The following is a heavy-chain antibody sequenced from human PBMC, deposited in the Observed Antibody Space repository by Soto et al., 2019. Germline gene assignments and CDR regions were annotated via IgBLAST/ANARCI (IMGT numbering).Heavy chain of an antibody. CDR2: IYWDDDK. CDR3: ARIYCSGGSCYGNYFDY. J-gene: IGHJ4*02. Sequence: QITLKESGPTRVKPTQTLTLTCTLSGFSLSTSGVDVGWIRRSPGKALEWLALIYWDDDKRYSPSLKRRLTITKDSSKNQVVLTMTNMDPVDKATYYCARIYCSGGSCYGNYFDYWGQGTLVTVSS. V-gene: IGHV2-5*02. CDR1: GFSLSTSGVD. D-gene: IGHD2-15*01.